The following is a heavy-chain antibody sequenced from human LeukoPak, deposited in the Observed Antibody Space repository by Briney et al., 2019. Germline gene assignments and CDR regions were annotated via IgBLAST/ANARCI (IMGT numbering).Heavy chain of an antibody. CDR3: ARGGYSYGWGYYFNY. D-gene: IGHD5-18*01. CDR1: GFTFSSYS. CDR2: ISGDSRYM. J-gene: IGHJ4*02. V-gene: IGHV3-21*04. Sequence: GGSLRLSCAGSGFTFSSYSMNWVRQAPGKGLEWVSSISGDSRYMYYADSVKGRFTISRDNAKDSLYLQMNSLRAEDTALYHCARGGYSYGWGYYFNYWGQGALVTVSS.